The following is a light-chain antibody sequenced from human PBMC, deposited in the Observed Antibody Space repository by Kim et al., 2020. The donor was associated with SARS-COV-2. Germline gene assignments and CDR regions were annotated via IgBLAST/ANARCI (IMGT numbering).Light chain of an antibody. Sequence: VAPGQTARIPCSGDKLGDKYACWYQQKPGQSPVLVIYQDSKRPSGIPERFSGSNSGNTATLTISGTQAMDEADYYCQAWDSSTALVFGGGTQLTVL. CDR3: QAWDSSTALV. J-gene: IGLJ3*02. CDR1: KLGDKY. V-gene: IGLV3-1*01. CDR2: QDS.